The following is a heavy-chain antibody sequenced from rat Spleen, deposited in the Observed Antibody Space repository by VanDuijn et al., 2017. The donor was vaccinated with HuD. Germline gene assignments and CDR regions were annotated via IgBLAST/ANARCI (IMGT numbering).Heavy chain of an antibody. V-gene: IGHV2-47*01. Sequence: QVQLKESGPGLVQPSQTLSLTCTVSGLSLTSNSVSWIRQPPGKGLEWMGVIWSNGGTDYNSAIKSRLSISRDTSKSQVFFKMHSLQTEDTAMYFCARDRGGGYNLYVMDAWGQGASVTVSS. J-gene: IGHJ4*01. CDR2: IWSNGGT. CDR1: GLSLTSNS. D-gene: IGHD1-5*01. CDR3: ARDRGGGYNLYVMDA.